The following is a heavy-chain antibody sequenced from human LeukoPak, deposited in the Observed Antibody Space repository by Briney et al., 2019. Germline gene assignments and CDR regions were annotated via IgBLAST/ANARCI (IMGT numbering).Heavy chain of an antibody. D-gene: IGHD3-16*02. CDR2: MNPNSGNT. CDR3: ARGLGLGELSFYYYYYMDV. J-gene: IGHJ6*03. V-gene: IGHV1-8*03. Sequence: ASVKVSCMASGYTFTSYDINWVRQATGQGLEWMGWMNPNSGNTGYAQKFQGRVTITRNTSISTAYMELSSLRSEDTAVYYCARGLGLGELSFYYYYYMDVWGKGATVTVSS. CDR1: GYTFTSYD.